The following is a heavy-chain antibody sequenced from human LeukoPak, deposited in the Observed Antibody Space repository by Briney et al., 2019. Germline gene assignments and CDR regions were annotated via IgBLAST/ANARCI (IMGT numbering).Heavy chain of an antibody. CDR3: TRDLGGPAIDY. CDR1: GYSISSAYY. CDR2: IYHSGST. D-gene: IGHD3-16*01. J-gene: IGHJ4*02. Sequence: SETLSLTCAVSGYSISSAYYWLWIRRSPGQGLEWIGRIYHSGSTYYNPSLRSRVVISLDTSKNPFSLKMTSVTAEDTAQYYCTRDLGGPAIDYWGQGIVVTVSS. V-gene: IGHV4-38-2*02.